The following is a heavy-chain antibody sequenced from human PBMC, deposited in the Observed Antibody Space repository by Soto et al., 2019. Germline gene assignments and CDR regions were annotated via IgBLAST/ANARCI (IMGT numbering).Heavy chain of an antibody. CDR3: ATSLRPWQVYNGGIDV. V-gene: IGHV3-48*01. Sequence: EVQLAESGGGMVQPGGSLRLSCAASGFSFSRYAMEWVRQAPGKGLVLVSYIVSNSTPRYYADSVKGRFTIARDDPKNSLFLHRSSRTPSGTAVYDGATSLRPWQVYNGGIDVWGQGTTVTVSS. CDR2: IVSNSTPR. D-gene: IGHD6-19*01. J-gene: IGHJ6*02. CDR1: GFSFSRYA.